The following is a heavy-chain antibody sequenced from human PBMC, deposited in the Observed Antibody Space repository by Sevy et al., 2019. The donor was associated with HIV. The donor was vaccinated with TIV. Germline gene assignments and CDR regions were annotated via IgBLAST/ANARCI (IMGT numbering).Heavy chain of an antibody. D-gene: IGHD2-15*01. Sequence: GGSLRLSCAASGFTFSTYGMHWVRQAPGKGLEWVAVISYDGRHKYYADSVKGRFTISRDNSKNTLDLQMNSLRAEDTAVYYCAKDRDIVMVLGATALRQWGQGTLVTVSS. CDR2: ISYDGRHK. CDR1: GFTFSTYG. J-gene: IGHJ1*01. V-gene: IGHV3-30*18. CDR3: AKDRDIVMVLGATALRQ.